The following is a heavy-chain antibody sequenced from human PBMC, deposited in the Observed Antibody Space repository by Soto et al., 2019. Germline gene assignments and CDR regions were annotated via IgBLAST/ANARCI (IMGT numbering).Heavy chain of an antibody. CDR2: IWYDGSNK. CDR1: GFTFSSYG. J-gene: IGHJ3*02. D-gene: IGHD4-17*01. CDR3: ARWENTVISYAFDI. Sequence: QVQLVESGGGVVQPGRSLRLSCAASGFTFSSYGMHWVRQAPGKGLEWVAVIWYDGSNKYYADSVKGRFTISRDNSKNTLYLQMNSLRAEDTAVYYCARWENTVISYAFDIWGQGTMVTVSS. V-gene: IGHV3-33*01.